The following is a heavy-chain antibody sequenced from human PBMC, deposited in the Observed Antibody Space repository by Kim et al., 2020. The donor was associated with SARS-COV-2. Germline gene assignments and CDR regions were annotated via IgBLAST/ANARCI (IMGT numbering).Heavy chain of an antibody. D-gene: IGHD2-2*01. J-gene: IGHJ6*02. V-gene: IGHV4-39*01. CDR1: GCSISSSSYY. Sequence: SETLSLTCTVSGCSISSSSYYWGWIRQPPGKGLEWIGSIYYSGSTYYNPSLKSRVTISVDTSKNQFSLKLSSVTAADTAVYYCARSNRYCSSTSCYRENYYYGMDVWGQGTTVTVSS. CDR3: ARSNRYCSSTSCYRENYYYGMDV. CDR2: IYYSGST.